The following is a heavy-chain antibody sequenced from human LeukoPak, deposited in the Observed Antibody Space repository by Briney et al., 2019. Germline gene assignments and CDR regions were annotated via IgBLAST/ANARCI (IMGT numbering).Heavy chain of an antibody. CDR1: GASISSYY. CDR2: IYYSGST. D-gene: IGHD4-23*01. Sequence: TTSETLSLTCTVSGASISSYYSSWVRQPPGKGLEWIGYIYYSGSTNYNTSLKSRVTIAVDTSKNQFSLKLSSVTAADTAVYYCARDRVRGLRWSLFDYWGQGTLVTVSS. V-gene: IGHV4-59*01. CDR3: ARDRVRGLRWSLFDY. J-gene: IGHJ4*02.